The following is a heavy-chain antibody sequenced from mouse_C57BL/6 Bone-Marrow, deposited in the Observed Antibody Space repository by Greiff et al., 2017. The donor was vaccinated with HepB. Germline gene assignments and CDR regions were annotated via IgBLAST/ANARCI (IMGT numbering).Heavy chain of an antibody. CDR2: IYPRSGNT. CDR1: GYTFTSYG. V-gene: IGHV1-81*01. CDR3: ARVGNYLGC. Sequence: QVQLKESGAELARPGASVKLSCKASGYTFTSYGISWVKQRTGQGLEWIGEIYPRSGNTYYNEKFKGKATLTADKSSSTAYMELRSLTSEDSAVYFCARVGNYLGCWGQGTTLPVSS. J-gene: IGHJ2*01.